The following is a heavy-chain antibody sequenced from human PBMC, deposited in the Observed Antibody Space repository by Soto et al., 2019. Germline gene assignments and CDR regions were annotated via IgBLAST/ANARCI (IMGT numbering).Heavy chain of an antibody. CDR3: ARVRVRGAPDDAFDI. Sequence: QVQLVQSGAEVKKPGASVKVSCKVSGYTLTELSMYWVRQAPGKGLEWMGGFDPEDGETFYAKKFQGRVTMTEDTSTNAAYLELSSLRSEDTAVYYCARVRVRGAPDDAFDIWGQGTMVAVSS. CDR1: GYTLTELS. CDR2: FDPEDGET. V-gene: IGHV1-24*01. J-gene: IGHJ3*02. D-gene: IGHD3-10*01.